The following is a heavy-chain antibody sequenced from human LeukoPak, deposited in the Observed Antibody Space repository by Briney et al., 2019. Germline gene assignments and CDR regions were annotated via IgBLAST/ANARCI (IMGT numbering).Heavy chain of an antibody. J-gene: IGHJ2*01. CDR1: GYTFTGYY. V-gene: IGHV1-2*04. CDR2: INPNSGGT. CDR3: ARGSTLLKGSYWYFDL. Sequence: ASVKVSCTASGYTFTGYYMHWVRQAPGQGLEWMGWINPNSGGTNYAQKFQGWVTMTRDTSISTAYMELSRLRSDDTAVYYCARGSTLLKGSYWYFDLWGRGTLVTVSS. D-gene: IGHD3-10*01.